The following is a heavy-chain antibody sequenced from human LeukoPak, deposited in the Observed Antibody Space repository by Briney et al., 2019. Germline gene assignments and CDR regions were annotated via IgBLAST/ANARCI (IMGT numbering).Heavy chain of an antibody. J-gene: IGHJ6*04. CDR3: AKSDCSSTSCSYYYYYGMDV. D-gene: IGHD2-2*01. V-gene: IGHV3-23*01. CDR1: GFTFSSYA. Sequence: AGGSLSLSCAAPGFTFSSYALSWVRQAPGRGLGWGSAISGSGGSTYYADSVKGRFTISRDNSKNTLYLQMNSLRAEDTAVDYCAKSDCSSTSCSYYYYYGMDVWGKGTTVTVSS. CDR2: ISGSGGST.